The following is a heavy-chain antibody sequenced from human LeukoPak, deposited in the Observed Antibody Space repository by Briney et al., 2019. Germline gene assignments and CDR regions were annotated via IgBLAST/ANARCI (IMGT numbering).Heavy chain of an antibody. V-gene: IGHV3-66*01. CDR3: PRNEVAGYDFFDY. D-gene: IGHD6-19*01. J-gene: IGHJ4*02. CDR2: IYSGGST. CDR1: GFTVSSNY. Sequence: PGGSLRLSCAASGFTVSSNYMSWVRQAPGKGLEWVSVIYSGGSTYYADSVKGRFTISRDNSKNTLYLQMNSLRAEDTAVYYWPRNEVAGYDFFDYWGQGTLVTVSS.